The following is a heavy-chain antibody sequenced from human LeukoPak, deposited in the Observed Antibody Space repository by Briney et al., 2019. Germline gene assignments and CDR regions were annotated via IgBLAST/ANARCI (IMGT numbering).Heavy chain of an antibody. V-gene: IGHV4-38-2*02. CDR2: IYHSGST. CDR1: GYSISSGYY. CDR3: ARHVSGRWFGDDYPYYADV. D-gene: IGHD3-10*01. J-gene: IGHJ6*02. Sequence: SETLSLTCTASGYSISSGYYWGWIRQPPGKGLEWIGSIYHSGSTYYNPSLKSRVTISVDTSKNQFSLKLSSVTAADTALYYCARHVSGRWFGDDYPYYADVWGQGTTVT.